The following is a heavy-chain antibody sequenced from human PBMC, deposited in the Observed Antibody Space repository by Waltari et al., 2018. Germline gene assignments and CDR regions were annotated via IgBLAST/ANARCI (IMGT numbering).Heavy chain of an antibody. J-gene: IGHJ6*03. Sequence: QVQLQESGPGLVKPSETLSLTCTVSGGSISSYYWSWIRQPAGKGLEWIGRIYTSGSTNYNPSLKSRVTMAVDTSKNQFSLKLSSVTAADTAVYYCARDLVIAAAGTSYYYYMDVWGKGTTVTISS. CDR1: GGSISSYY. CDR2: IYTSGST. V-gene: IGHV4-4*07. D-gene: IGHD6-13*01. CDR3: ARDLVIAAAGTSYYYYMDV.